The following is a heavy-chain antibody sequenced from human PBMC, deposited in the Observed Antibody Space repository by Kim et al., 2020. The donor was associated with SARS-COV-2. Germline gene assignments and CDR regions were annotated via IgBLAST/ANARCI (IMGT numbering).Heavy chain of an antibody. CDR2: IYYSGST. J-gene: IGHJ4*01. CDR1: GGSVSSSANYY. Sequence: SETLSLTCTVSGGSVSSSANYYWSWIRQHPGKGLEWIGYIYYSGSTYYNPSLGSRATISVDRSKNQFSLRLSSVTDVDTAVYYCAREGEGGYGRLDYWG. D-gene: IGHD3-16*01. CDR3: AREGEGGYGRLDY. V-gene: IGHV4-31*03.